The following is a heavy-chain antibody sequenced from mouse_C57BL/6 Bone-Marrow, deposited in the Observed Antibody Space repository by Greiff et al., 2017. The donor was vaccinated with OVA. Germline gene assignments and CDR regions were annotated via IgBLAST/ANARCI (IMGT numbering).Heavy chain of an antibody. J-gene: IGHJ2*01. CDR1: GYSFTSYY. V-gene: IGHV1-66*01. CDR2: IYPGSGNT. D-gene: IGHD3-2*02. Sequence: QVHVKQSGPELVKPGASVKISCKASGYSFTSYYIHWVKQRPGQGLEWIGWIYPGSGNTKYNEKFKGKATLTADTSSSTAYMQLSSRTSEDSAVYYCARRDSSGYGYWGQGTTLTVSS. CDR3: ARRDSSGYGY.